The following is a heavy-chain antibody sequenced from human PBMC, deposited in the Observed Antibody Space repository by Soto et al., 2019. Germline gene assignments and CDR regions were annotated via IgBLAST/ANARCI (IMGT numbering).Heavy chain of an antibody. CDR1: GGSISSSSYY. CDR2: IYYSGST. D-gene: IGHD3-22*01. CDR3: ARDYYDSSGYYATFDY. V-gene: IGHV4-39*02. Sequence: PSETLSLTCTVSGGSISSSSYYWGWIRQPPGEGLEWIGSIYYSGSTYYNPSLKSRVTISVDTSKNQFSLKLSSVTAADTAVYYCARDYYDSSGYYATFDYWGQGTLVTVSS. J-gene: IGHJ4*02.